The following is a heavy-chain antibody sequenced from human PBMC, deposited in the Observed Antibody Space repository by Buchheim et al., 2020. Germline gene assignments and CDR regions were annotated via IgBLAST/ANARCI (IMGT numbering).Heavy chain of an antibody. J-gene: IGHJ4*02. V-gene: IGHV3-48*03. CDR1: GFTFSALE. Sequence: EVQLVESGGGLVQPGGSLRLSCAASGFTFSALELNWVRQAPGKGLEWVSYISSSGSTIYYAASVKGRFTISRDNAKNSLYLQMNSLRAEDTAVYYCARVPLYSSSSGGVDYWGQGTL. D-gene: IGHD6-6*01. CDR2: ISSSGSTI. CDR3: ARVPLYSSSSGGVDY.